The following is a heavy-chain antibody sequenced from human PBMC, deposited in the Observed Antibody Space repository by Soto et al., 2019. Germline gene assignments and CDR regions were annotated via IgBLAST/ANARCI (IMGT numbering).Heavy chain of an antibody. Sequence: GESLKISCKGSGYSFTSYWIGWVLQIPWKGLEWMGIIYPGDSDTRYSPSFQGQVTISADKSISTAYLQWSSLKASDTAMYYCAGGGVRGVITRTRDYYGMDVWGHGTTVTVSS. J-gene: IGHJ6*02. CDR3: AGGGVRGVITRTRDYYGMDV. CDR1: GYSFTSYW. D-gene: IGHD3-10*01. CDR2: IYPGDSDT. V-gene: IGHV5-51*01.